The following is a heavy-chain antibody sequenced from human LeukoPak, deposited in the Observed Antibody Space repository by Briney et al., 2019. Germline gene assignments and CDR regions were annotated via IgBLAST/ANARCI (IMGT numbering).Heavy chain of an antibody. J-gene: IGHJ6*03. CDR1: GGTFSSYA. CDR2: IIPIFCTA. Sequence: GSSVKVSCKASGGTFSSYAISWVRQAPGQGLEWMGGIIPIFCTANYAQKFQGRVTITTDESTSTAYMELSSLRSEDTAVYYCARGYCSSTSCYTHYYYYYMDVWGKGTTVTVSS. CDR3: ARGYCSSTSCYTHYYYYYMDV. V-gene: IGHV1-69*05. D-gene: IGHD2-2*02.